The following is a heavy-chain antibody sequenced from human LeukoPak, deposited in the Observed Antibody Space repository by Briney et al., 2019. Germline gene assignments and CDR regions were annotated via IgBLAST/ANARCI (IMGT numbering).Heavy chain of an antibody. CDR1: GYSISSGYY. D-gene: IGHD3-10*01. CDR3: ARQTRHYYGSGSSDFDY. Sequence: SETLSLTCTVSGYSISSGYYWGWIRQPPGKGLEWIGSIHYSARIYYNPSLKSRLTISPDTSKNQFSLKLSSVTAADTAVYYCARQTRHYYGSGSSDFDYWGQGTLVTVSS. V-gene: IGHV4-38-2*02. CDR2: IHYSARI. J-gene: IGHJ4*02.